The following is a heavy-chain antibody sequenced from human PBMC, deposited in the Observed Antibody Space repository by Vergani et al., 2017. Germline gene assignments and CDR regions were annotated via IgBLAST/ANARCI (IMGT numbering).Heavy chain of an antibody. CDR2: IWYDGSNK. CDR1: GFTFSSYG. Sequence: QVQLVESGGGVVQPGRSLRLSCAASGFTFSSYGMHWVRQAPGKGLEWVAVIWYDGSNKYYADSVKGRFTISRDNSKNTLYLQMNSLRAEDTAVYYCAREVTSGPHYYYYYMDVWGKGP. J-gene: IGHJ6*03. D-gene: IGHD4-17*01. CDR3: AREVTSGPHYYYYYMDV. V-gene: IGHV3-33*01.